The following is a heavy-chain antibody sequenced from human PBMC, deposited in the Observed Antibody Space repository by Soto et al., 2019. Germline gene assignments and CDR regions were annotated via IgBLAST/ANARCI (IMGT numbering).Heavy chain of an antibody. CDR1: GYTFTSYY. V-gene: IGHV1-46*01. D-gene: IGHD2-21*02. CDR3: ATLPPRIVVVTTEMPT. Sequence: GGSLRLSCAASGYTFTSYYMHWVRQAPGQGLEWMGIINPSGGSTSYAQKFQGRVTMTRDTSTSTVYMELSSLRSEDTAVYYCATLPPRIVVVTTEMPTWGQGTLVTVSS. CDR2: INPSGGST. J-gene: IGHJ4*02.